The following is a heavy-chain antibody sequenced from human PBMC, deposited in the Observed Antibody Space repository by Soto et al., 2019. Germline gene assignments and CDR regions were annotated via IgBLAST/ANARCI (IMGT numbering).Heavy chain of an antibody. CDR2: ISYDGSNK. J-gene: IGHJ4*02. D-gene: IGHD6-19*01. Sequence: GGSLRLSCAASGFTFSSYGMHWVRQAPGKGLEWVAVISYDGSNKYYADSVKGRFTISRDNSKNTLYLQMNSLRAEDTAVYYCAKDNNPVGIAVAGSQIAYWGQGTLVTVSS. CDR1: GFTFSSYG. CDR3: AKDNNPVGIAVAGSQIAY. V-gene: IGHV3-30*18.